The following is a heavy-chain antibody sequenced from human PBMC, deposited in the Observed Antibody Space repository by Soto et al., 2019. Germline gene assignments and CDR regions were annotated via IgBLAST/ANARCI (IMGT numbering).Heavy chain of an antibody. CDR1: DDFISSYY. D-gene: IGHD3-9*01. J-gene: IGHJ6*02. CDR2: VSTNGAT. V-gene: IGHV4-4*07. CDR3: ARADYEILTGSYAMDV. Sequence: SETLSLTCTVSDDFISSYYWSWIRQPAGKGLEWIGRVSTNGATNYNPSLESRVTMSVDTSKNQFSLKLTSVTAADTAVYFCARADYEILTGSYAMDVWGLGTTVTVSS.